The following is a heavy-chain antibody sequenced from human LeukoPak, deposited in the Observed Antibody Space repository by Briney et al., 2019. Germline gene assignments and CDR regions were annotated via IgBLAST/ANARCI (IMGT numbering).Heavy chain of an antibody. CDR2: ISAYNGNT. V-gene: IGHV1-18*01. D-gene: IGHD6-19*01. J-gene: IGHJ4*02. CDR3: ARDHLWAVASRIDY. Sequence: ASVKVSCKASGYTFTSHGISWVRQAPGQGLEWMGWISAYNGNTNYAQKLQGRVTMTTDTSTSTAYMELRSLRSDDTAVYYCARDHLWAVASRIDYWGQGTLVTVSS. CDR1: GYTFTSHG.